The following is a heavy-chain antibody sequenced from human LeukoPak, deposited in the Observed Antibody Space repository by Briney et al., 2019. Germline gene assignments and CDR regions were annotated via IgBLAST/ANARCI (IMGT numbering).Heavy chain of an antibody. J-gene: IGHJ4*02. Sequence: PSETLSLTWTVSGGSISSNSYYWGWIRQPPGKGLEWIGSIYYSGSTYYNPSLKSRVTISVDTSKNQFSLKLSSVTAADTAVYYCARHGGSYAYWGQGTLATVSS. CDR2: IYYSGST. CDR3: ARHGGSYAY. V-gene: IGHV4-39*01. D-gene: IGHD1-26*01. CDR1: GGSISSNSYY.